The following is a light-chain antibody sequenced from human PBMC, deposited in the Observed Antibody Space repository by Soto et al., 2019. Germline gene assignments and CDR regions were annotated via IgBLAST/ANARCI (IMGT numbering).Light chain of an antibody. Sequence: DIQMTQSPSSLSASVGDRVSITCRASQSISSYLNWYRQKPGKAPKLLIYGSFTLQSGVPSRFSGSGSGTDFTLTISTLQPEDFATYYWQQSFSTPYTFSQGSIVEVK. CDR2: GSF. V-gene: IGKV1-39*01. CDR1: QSISSY. J-gene: IGKJ2*01. CDR3: QQSFSTPYT.